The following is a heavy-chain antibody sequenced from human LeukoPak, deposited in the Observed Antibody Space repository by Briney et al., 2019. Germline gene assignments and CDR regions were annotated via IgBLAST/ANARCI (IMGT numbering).Heavy chain of an antibody. D-gene: IGHD6-13*01. Sequence: PGGSLRLSCAASGFTFSSYWMSWVRQAPGKGLEWVSAISSSYSAYYADSVKGRFTISRDNSKNTLYLQMNSLRAEDTAVYYCAKDISSAAGTPVYWGQGTLVTVSS. CDR1: GFTFSSYW. V-gene: IGHV3-23*01. J-gene: IGHJ4*02. CDR2: ISSSYSA. CDR3: AKDISSAAGTPVY.